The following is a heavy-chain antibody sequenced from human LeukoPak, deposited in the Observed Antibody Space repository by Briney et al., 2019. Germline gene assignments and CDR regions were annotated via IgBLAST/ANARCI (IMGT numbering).Heavy chain of an antibody. V-gene: IGHV3-23*01. CDR1: GFTLSSYE. CDR3: ARDSGFSGTQRGEY. CDR2: IYYSGDSP. Sequence: GGSLRLSCTGSGFTLSSYEMTWVRQAPGKGLEWVSSIYYSGDSPYYADSVKGRFTISRDNSKNTLYLQMNSLRAEDTAVYYCARDSGFSGTQRGEYWGQGTLVTVSS. D-gene: IGHD3/OR15-3a*01. J-gene: IGHJ4*02.